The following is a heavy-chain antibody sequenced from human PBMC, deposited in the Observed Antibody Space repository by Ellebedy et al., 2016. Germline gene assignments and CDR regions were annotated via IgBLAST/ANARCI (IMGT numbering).Heavy chain of an antibody. CDR3: ARESSLLDGWFDP. Sequence: ASVKVSCKASGYTFTSYAMHWVRQAPGQRLEWMGWINAGNGNTKYSQKFQGRVTITRDTSASTAYMELSSLRSEDTAVYYCARESSLLDGWFDPWGQGTLVTVSS. J-gene: IGHJ5*02. D-gene: IGHD3-10*01. CDR2: INAGNGNT. CDR1: GYTFTSYA. V-gene: IGHV1-3*01.